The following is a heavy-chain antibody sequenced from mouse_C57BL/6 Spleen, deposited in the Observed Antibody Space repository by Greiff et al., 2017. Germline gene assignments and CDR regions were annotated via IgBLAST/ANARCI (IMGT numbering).Heavy chain of an antibody. CDR3: AIDRPGAPYFDY. CDR1: GFTFSSYA. CDR2: ISDGGSYT. V-gene: IGHV5-4*01. D-gene: IGHD4-1*01. Sequence: EVQLVESGGGLVKPGGSLKLSCAASGFTFSSYAMSWVRQTPEKRLEWVATISDGGSYTYYPDNVKGRFTISRDNAKNNLYLQMSHLKSEDTAMYYCAIDRPGAPYFDYWGQGTTLTVSS. J-gene: IGHJ2*01.